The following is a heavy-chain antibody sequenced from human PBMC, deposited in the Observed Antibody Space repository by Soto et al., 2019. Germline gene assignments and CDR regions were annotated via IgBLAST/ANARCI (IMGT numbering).Heavy chain of an antibody. V-gene: IGHV1-58*01. CDR3: AARPWCSGGSCYPRY. CDR2: IVVGSGNT. J-gene: IGHJ4*02. D-gene: IGHD2-15*01. Sequence: SVKVSCKASGFTFTSSAVQWVRQARGQRLEWIGWIVVGSGNTNYAQKFQERVTITRDMSTSTAYMELSSLRSEDTAVYYCAARPWCSGGSCYPRYWGQGTLVTVSS. CDR1: GFTFTSSA.